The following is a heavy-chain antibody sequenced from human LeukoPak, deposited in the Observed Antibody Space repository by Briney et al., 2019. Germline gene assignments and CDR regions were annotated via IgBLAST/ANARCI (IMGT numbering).Heavy chain of an antibody. D-gene: IGHD4/OR15-4a*01. CDR1: GFTFSSYA. Sequence: GGSLRLSCAAFGFTFSSYAMHWVRQAPGKGLEYVSGISRNGGSTYYADSVKGRFTISRDNSKNTLYLQMSSLRAEDTAVYYCVKESGFMVAPNSAFDIWGQGTMVTVSS. CDR3: VKESGFMVAPNSAFDI. V-gene: IGHV3-64D*06. J-gene: IGHJ3*02. CDR2: ISRNGGST.